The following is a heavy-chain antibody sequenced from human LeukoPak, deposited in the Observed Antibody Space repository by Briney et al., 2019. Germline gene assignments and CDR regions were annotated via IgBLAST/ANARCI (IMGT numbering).Heavy chain of an antibody. V-gene: IGHV3-7*01. CDR1: GFTFSSYW. Sequence: PGGSLRLSCAASGFTFSSYWMSWVRQAPGKGLEWVANIKQDGSEKYYVDSVKGRFTISRDNAKNSLYLQMNSLRAEDTAVYYCARDAGVWFGFPNHYYYGMDVWGQGTTVTVSS. CDR2: IKQDGSEK. CDR3: ARDAGVWFGFPNHYYYGMDV. D-gene: IGHD3-10*01. J-gene: IGHJ6*02.